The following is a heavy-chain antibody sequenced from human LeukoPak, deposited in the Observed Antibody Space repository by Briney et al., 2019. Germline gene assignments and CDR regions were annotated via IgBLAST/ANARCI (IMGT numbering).Heavy chain of an antibody. CDR2: ISGSGGST. D-gene: IGHD1-26*01. CDR3: ARDTVGVTDY. V-gene: IGHV3-23*01. CDR1: GFTFSSYA. J-gene: IGHJ4*02. Sequence: GGSLRLSCAASGFTFSSYAMSWVRQAPGKGLEWVSAISGSGGSTYYADSVKGRFTISRDNSKNTLYLQMNSLRAEDTALYYCARDTVGVTDYWGQGTLVTVSS.